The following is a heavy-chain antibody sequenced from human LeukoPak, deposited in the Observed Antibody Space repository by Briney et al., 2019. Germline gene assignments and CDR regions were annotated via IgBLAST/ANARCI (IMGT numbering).Heavy chain of an antibody. CDR1: GDYISGSNNSATYY. V-gene: IGHV4-61*01. D-gene: IGHD5-12*01. Sequence: PSETLSLACTVSGDYISGSNNSATYYWSWLRQPPGKGLEWIGYIYYTGMTNYNPSLKSRLTMSVDTSKNQFSLRLNSVTAADTAVYYCARGFPLAKENFDYWGQGTLVTVSS. J-gene: IGHJ4*02. CDR2: IYYTGMT. CDR3: ARGFPLAKENFDY.